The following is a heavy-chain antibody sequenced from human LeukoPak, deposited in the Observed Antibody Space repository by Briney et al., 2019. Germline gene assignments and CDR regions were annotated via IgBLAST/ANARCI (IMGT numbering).Heavy chain of an antibody. V-gene: IGHV3-23*01. CDR3: AKKGGVVRGVIHY. CDR1: GFTFGDYA. D-gene: IGHD3-10*01. Sequence: GGSLRLSCTASGFTFGDYAMSWFRQAPGKGLEWVSAISGSGGSTYYADSVKGRFTISRDNSKNTLYLQMNSLRAEDTAVYYCAKKGGVVRGVIHYWGQGTLVTVSS. J-gene: IGHJ4*02. CDR2: ISGSGGST.